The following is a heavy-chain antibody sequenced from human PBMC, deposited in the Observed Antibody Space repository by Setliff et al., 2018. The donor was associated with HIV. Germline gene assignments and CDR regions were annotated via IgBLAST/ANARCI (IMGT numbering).Heavy chain of an antibody. CDR2: IGSSGVTT. CDR3: ATYTYGSGRLDY. J-gene: IGHJ4*02. V-gene: IGHV3-23*01. CDR1: GFTFSSHW. Sequence: PGGSLRLSCVASGFTFSSHWMSWVRQAPGKGLEWVSAIGSSGVTTYYGGSVKGRFTISRDNSRNMVYLQMSGLRAEDTAVYYCATYTYGSGRLDYWGQGSLVTVSS. D-gene: IGHD4-17*01.